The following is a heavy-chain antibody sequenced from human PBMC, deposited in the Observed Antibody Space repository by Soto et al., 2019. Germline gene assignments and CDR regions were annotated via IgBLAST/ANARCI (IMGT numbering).Heavy chain of an antibody. V-gene: IGHV3-30-3*01. CDR3: ARGDVIVSPSDP. J-gene: IGHJ5*02. CDR2: ISYDGSNK. CDR1: GFTFSSYA. D-gene: IGHD2-15*01. Sequence: GGSLRLSCAASGFTFSSYAMHWVRQAPGKGLEWVAVISYDGSNKYYADSVKGRFTISRDNSKNTLYLQMNSLRAEDTAVYYCARGDVIVSPSDPWGQGTLVTVSS.